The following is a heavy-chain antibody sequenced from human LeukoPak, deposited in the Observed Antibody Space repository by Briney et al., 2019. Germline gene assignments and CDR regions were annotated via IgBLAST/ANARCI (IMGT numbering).Heavy chain of an antibody. D-gene: IGHD3-9*01. CDR1: GFTFSSYS. CDR3: ARAFDWTFDY. Sequence: PGGSLRLSCTASGFTFSSYSMNWVRQAPGKGLEWVSSISSSSSYIYYADSVKGRLTISRDNAKNSLYLQMNSLRAEDTAVYYCARAFDWTFDYWGQGTLVTVSS. J-gene: IGHJ4*02. CDR2: ISSSSSYI. V-gene: IGHV3-21*01.